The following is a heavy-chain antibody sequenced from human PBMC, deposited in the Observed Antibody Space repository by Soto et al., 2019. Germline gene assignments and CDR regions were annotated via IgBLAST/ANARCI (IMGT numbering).Heavy chain of an antibody. CDR3: ASSYDSSGNGPGY. CDR2: IIPILGIA. J-gene: IGHJ4*02. Sequence: QVQLVQSGAEVKKPGSSVKVSCKASGGTFSSYTISWVRQAPGQGLEWMGRIIPILGIANYAQKFQGRVTITADKSTSTAYMELSSLRSEDTDVYYCASSYDSSGNGPGYWGQGTLVTVSS. D-gene: IGHD3-22*01. CDR1: GGTFSSYT. V-gene: IGHV1-69*02.